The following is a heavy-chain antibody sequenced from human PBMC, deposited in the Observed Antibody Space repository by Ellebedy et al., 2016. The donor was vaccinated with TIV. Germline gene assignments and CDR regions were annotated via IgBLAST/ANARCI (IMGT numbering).Heavy chain of an antibody. D-gene: IGHD3-22*01. V-gene: IGHV3-23*01. Sequence: GESLKISCAASGFTFSSYAMSWVRQAPGKGLDWVSTISHTGSRTYYADSVEGWFTISRDNSKNTLYLQMNSLRAEDTAVYYWAKGRGGGSDSSAPRYYFDYWGQGTLVTVSS. CDR2: ISHTGSRT. CDR1: GFTFSSYA. CDR3: AKGRGGGSDSSAPRYYFDY. J-gene: IGHJ4*02.